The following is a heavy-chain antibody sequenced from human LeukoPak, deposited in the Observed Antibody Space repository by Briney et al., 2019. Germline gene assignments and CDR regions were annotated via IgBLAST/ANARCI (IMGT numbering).Heavy chain of an antibody. D-gene: IGHD5-12*01. CDR2: IHSGGST. CDR1: GFTVSSNY. Sequence: GGSLRLSCAASGFTVSSNYMSWVRQAPGKGLEWVSVIHSGGSTYYADSVKGRFTISRDNSKNTLYLQMNSLRAEDTAVYYCARVLVATIDPFDYWGQGTLVTVSS. V-gene: IGHV3-53*01. J-gene: IGHJ4*02. CDR3: ARVLVATIDPFDY.